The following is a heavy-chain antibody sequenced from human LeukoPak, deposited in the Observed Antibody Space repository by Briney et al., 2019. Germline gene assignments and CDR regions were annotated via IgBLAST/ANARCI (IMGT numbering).Heavy chain of an antibody. Sequence: GASVKVSCKASGYTFSSYYMHWVRQAPGQGLEWMGIINPSGDTTSYAQKLQGRVTMTTDTSTSTAYMELRSLRSDDTAVYYCARGGTLSGSTSWNYWGQGTLVTVSS. V-gene: IGHV1-46*01. D-gene: IGHD2-2*01. CDR3: ARGGTLSGSTSWNY. CDR1: GYTFSSYY. CDR2: INPSGDTT. J-gene: IGHJ4*02.